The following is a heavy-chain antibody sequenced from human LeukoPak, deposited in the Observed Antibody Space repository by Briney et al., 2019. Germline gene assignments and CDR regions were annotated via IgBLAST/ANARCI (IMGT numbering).Heavy chain of an antibody. D-gene: IGHD1-26*01. Sequence: GGSLRLSCIASGFIFRDYYMSWIRQAPGKGLECVSYMSNSGNTIHYADSVKGRFTISRDNSKNTLYLQMNSLRAEDTAVYYCARVGGVYSYYYGMDVWGQGTTVTVSS. CDR2: MSNSGNTI. J-gene: IGHJ6*02. CDR1: GFIFRDYY. CDR3: ARVGGVYSYYYGMDV. V-gene: IGHV3-11*04.